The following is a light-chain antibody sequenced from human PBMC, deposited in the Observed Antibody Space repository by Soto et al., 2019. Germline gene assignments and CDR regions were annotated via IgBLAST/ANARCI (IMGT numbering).Light chain of an antibody. CDR2: DVS. CDR1: SSDVGAYDY. Sequence: QSALTQPASVSGSPGQSITISCTGTSSDVGAYDYVSWYQQHPGEVPKLMIFDVSDRPSGVSNRFSGSKSGNTASLTISGLQAEDEADYYCSSFTTSTSDVFGTGTKVIVL. V-gene: IGLV2-14*03. J-gene: IGLJ1*01. CDR3: SSFTTSTSDV.